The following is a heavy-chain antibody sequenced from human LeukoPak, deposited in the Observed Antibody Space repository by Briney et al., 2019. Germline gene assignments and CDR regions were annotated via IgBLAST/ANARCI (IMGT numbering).Heavy chain of an antibody. J-gene: IGHJ4*02. CDR1: GYRFTNYW. D-gene: IGHD1-26*01. V-gene: IGHV3-21*01. CDR2: ISSSSSYI. CDR3: ARDILGSQTPFDY. Sequence: GESLKISCKGSGYRFTNYWIGWVRQMPGKGLEWVSSISSSSSYIYYADSVKGRFTISRDNARNSLFLQMNSLRAEDTAAYYCARDILGSQTPFDYWGQGTLVTVSS.